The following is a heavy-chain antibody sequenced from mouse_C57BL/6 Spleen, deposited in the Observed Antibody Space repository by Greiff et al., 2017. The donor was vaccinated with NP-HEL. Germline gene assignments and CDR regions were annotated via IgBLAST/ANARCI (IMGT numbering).Heavy chain of an antibody. CDR2: IDPEDGET. CDR1: GFNIKDYY. J-gene: IGHJ2*01. CDR3: ARRDWEFDY. Sequence: EVQRVESGAELVKPGASVKLSCTASGFNIKDYYMPWVKQRTEQGLEWIGRIDPEDGETKYAPKFQGKDTITADTSPNTAYLQLNSLTSEDTAVYYCARRDWEFDYWGQGTTLTVSS. V-gene: IGHV14-2*01. D-gene: IGHD4-1*01.